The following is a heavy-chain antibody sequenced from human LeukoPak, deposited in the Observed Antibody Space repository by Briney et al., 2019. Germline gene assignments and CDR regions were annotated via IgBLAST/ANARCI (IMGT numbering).Heavy chain of an antibody. CDR3: ARDETGYTSDY. CDR2: IIPILGIA. V-gene: IGHV1-69*04. D-gene: IGHD5-12*01. J-gene: IGHJ4*02. CDR1: GGTFSSYA. Sequence: ASVKVSCKASGGTFSSYAISWVRQAPGQGLEWMGRIIPILGIANYAQKFQGRVTITADKSTSTAYMELSSLRSEDTAVYYCARDETGYTSDYWGQGTLVTVSS.